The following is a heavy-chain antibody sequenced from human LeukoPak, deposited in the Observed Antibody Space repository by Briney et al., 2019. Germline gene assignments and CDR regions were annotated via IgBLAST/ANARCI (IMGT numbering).Heavy chain of an antibody. CDR1: GGSISSSSYY. CDR2: IYYSGST. Sequence: SETLSLTCTVSGGSISSSSYYWGWIRQPPGKGLEWIGSIYYSGSTYYNPSLKSRVTISVDTSKNQFSLKLSSVTAADTAVYYCARSYDFWRGRAFDIWGQGTMVTVSS. D-gene: IGHD3-3*01. J-gene: IGHJ3*02. CDR3: ARSYDFWRGRAFDI. V-gene: IGHV4-39*07.